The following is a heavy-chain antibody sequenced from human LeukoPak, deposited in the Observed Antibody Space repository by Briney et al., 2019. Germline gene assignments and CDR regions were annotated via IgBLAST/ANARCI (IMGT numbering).Heavy chain of an antibody. J-gene: IGHJ4*02. V-gene: IGHV3-53*01. CDR2: IYSGGST. Sequence: GGSLRLSCAASGFTFSNYAMNWVRQAPGKGLEWVSVIYSGGSTYYADSVKGRFTISRDNSKNTLYLQMNSLRAEDTAVYYCARDRRGYYDSSSPEGTFDYWGQGTLVTVSS. D-gene: IGHD3-22*01. CDR1: GFTFSNYA. CDR3: ARDRRGYYDSSSPEGTFDY.